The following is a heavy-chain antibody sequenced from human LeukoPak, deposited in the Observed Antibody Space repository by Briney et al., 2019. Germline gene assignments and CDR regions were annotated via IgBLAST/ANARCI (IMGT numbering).Heavy chain of an antibody. CDR1: GGSISSGDYY. Sequence: SQTLSLTCTVSGGSISSGDYYWSWIRQPPGKGLEWIGYIYYSGSTYYNPSLKSRVTISVDTSKNQFSLKLSSVTAADTAVYYCARDSTGYSSGWYLGYGMDVWGQGTTVTVSS. CDR2: IYYSGST. J-gene: IGHJ6*02. D-gene: IGHD6-19*01. CDR3: ARDSTGYSSGWYLGYGMDV. V-gene: IGHV4-30-4*01.